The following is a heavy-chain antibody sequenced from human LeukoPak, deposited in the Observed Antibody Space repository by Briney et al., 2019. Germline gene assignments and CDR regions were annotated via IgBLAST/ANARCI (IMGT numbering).Heavy chain of an antibody. CDR1: GFTFSSYW. D-gene: IGHD6-19*01. CDR2: IKQDGSEK. Sequence: GGSLRLSCAASGFTFSSYWMTWVRQAPGKGLEGVANIKQDGSEKYYVDSVKGRFTISRDNAKSSLYLQMNSLRAEDTAAYYCARDSGWYGIALWGRGTLVTVSS. CDR3: ARDSGWYGIAL. J-gene: IGHJ2*01. V-gene: IGHV3-7*01.